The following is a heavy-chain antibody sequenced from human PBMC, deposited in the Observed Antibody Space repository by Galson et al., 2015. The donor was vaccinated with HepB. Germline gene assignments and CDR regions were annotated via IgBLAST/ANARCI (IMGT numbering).Heavy chain of an antibody. CDR3: ARVYNWNDYFDP. CDR1: GASISNGYYY. V-gene: IGHV4-31*03. J-gene: IGHJ4*02. CDR2: IYHTGSP. D-gene: IGHD1-1*01. Sequence: TLSLTCIVSGASISNGYYYWSWIRQHPGKGLEWIGYIYHTGSPFYNSSLKSRVTMSVDTSKNQFSLNLSSVTAADTAIYYCARVYNWNDYFDPWGQGTLVTVSS.